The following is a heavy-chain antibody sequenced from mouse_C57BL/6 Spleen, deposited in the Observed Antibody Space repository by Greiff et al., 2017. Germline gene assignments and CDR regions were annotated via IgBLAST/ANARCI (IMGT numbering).Heavy chain of an antibody. CDR1: GFTFSDYY. V-gene: IGHV5-16*01. CDR2: INYDGSST. Sequence: EVQVVESEGGLVQPGSSMKLSCTASGFTFSDYYMAWVRQVPEKGLEWVANINYDGSSTYYLDSLKSRFIISRDNAKNILYLQMSSLKSEDTATYYCARDWAGSPFAYWGQGTLVTVSA. J-gene: IGHJ3*01. CDR3: ARDWAGSPFAY. D-gene: IGHD3-3*01.